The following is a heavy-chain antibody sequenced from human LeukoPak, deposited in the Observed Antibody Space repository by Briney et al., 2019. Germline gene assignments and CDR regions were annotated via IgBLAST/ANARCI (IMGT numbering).Heavy chain of an antibody. CDR3: ARGRVWFGESKGWFDP. J-gene: IGHJ5*02. V-gene: IGHV4-59*01. D-gene: IGHD3-10*01. Sequence: PETLSLTCTVSGVSISSYYWSWLRQPPGKGLEWFGCIYYSGSTNYNPSLKSRVTISVDTTKNQFSLKLSSVTAADTAVYYWARGRVWFGESKGWFDPWGQGTLVTVSS. CDR1: GVSISSYY. CDR2: IYYSGST.